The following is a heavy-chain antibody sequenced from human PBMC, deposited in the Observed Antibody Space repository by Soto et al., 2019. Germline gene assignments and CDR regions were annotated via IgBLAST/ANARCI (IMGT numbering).Heavy chain of an antibody. CDR1: GDSMSSSDYY. Sequence: SETLSLTCAVSGDSMSSSDYYWGWIRQPPGKGLEWIGSIYYSGSTYYNPSLQSRVAISVDTSKNQFSLKLKSVTAAETAIYYCARRTVNIRTFYSGLKTHCFDYWGQGAPVTVSS. D-gene: IGHD6-19*01. CDR2: IYYSGST. V-gene: IGHV4-39*01. J-gene: IGHJ4*02. CDR3: ARRTVNIRTFYSGLKTHCFDY.